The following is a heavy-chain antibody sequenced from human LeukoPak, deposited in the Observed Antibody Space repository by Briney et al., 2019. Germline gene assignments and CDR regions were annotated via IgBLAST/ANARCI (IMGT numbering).Heavy chain of an antibody. V-gene: IGHV4-31*03. Sequence: PSETLSLTCTVSGGSISSGGYYGSWIRQHPGKGLEWIGYIYYSGSTYYNPSLKSRVTMSVDTSKNQFSLKLSSVTAADTAVYYCAREWGGSSSSSVNWFDPWGQGTLVTVSS. CDR3: AREWGGSSSSSVNWFDP. D-gene: IGHD6-6*01. CDR2: IYYSGST. J-gene: IGHJ5*02. CDR1: GGSISSGGYY.